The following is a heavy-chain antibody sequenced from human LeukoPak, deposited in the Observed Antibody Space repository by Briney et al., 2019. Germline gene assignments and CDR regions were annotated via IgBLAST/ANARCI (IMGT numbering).Heavy chain of an antibody. V-gene: IGHV4-39*07. Sequence: SETLSLTCTVSGGSISSSNYYWGWIRQPPGKGLEWIGSIYYSGSTYYNPSLKSRVTISVDTSKNQFSLKLSSVTAADTAVYYCARETYYYDSSGYYSAFDYWGQGTLVTVSS. CDR2: IYYSGST. J-gene: IGHJ4*02. D-gene: IGHD3-22*01. CDR1: GGSISSSNYY. CDR3: ARETYYYDSSGYYSAFDY.